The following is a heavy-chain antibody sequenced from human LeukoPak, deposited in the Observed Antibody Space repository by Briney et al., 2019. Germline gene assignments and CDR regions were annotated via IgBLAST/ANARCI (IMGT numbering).Heavy chain of an antibody. V-gene: IGHV3-21*01. D-gene: IGHD3-22*01. CDR3: ARGRGYNAWPVAY. Sequence: PGGSLRLSCVASGFTFSSHSLSWVRQAPGKGLEWVSSISSSSSIYYADSVKGRFTISRDNAKNSLYLQMNSLGAEDTAVYYCARGRGYNAWPVAYWGQGTLVTVSS. CDR2: ISSSSSI. J-gene: IGHJ4*02. CDR1: GFTFSSHS.